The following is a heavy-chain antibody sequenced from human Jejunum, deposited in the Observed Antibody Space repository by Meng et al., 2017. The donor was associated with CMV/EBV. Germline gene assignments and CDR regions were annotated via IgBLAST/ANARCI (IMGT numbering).Heavy chain of an antibody. CDR1: NYW. V-gene: IGHV3-7*01. CDR2: INQDGSQK. J-gene: IGHJ5*02. D-gene: IGHD3-3*01. CDR3: ARGLGYNFSSAYDQNWCDP. Sequence: NYWMTWVRQVPGKGLEWVASINQDGSQKYYMDSVKGRFTISRDNAKNSLYLQMNSLRAEDTAVYYCARGLGYNFSSAYDQNWCDPWGQGTLVTVSS.